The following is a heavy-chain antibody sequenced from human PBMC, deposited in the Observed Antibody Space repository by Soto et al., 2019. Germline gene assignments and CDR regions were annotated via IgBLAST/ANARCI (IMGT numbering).Heavy chain of an antibody. CDR3: ARRPSIEYSSSSRPNWFDP. V-gene: IGHV4-34*01. CDR2: INHSGST. D-gene: IGHD6-6*01. Sequence: QVQLQQWGAELLKPSETLSLTCAVYGGSFSGYYWSWIRQPPGKGLEWIGEINHSGSTNYNPSLKSRVTISVGTSKNQFSLKLSSVTAADTAVYYCARRPSIEYSSSSRPNWFDPWGQGTLVTVSS. J-gene: IGHJ5*02. CDR1: GGSFSGYY.